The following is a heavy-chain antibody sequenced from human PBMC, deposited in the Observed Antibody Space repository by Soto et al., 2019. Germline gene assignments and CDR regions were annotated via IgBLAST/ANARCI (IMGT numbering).Heavy chain of an antibody. J-gene: IGHJ4*02. CDR1: GGSISSGGYY. Sequence: QVQLQESGPGLVKPSQTLSLTCTVSGGSISSGGYYWSWIRQHPGKGLGWIGYIYYSGSTYYNPSLKSRVTISVDTSKNRCSLKLSSVTAADTAVYYCARVEYSSSSLDYWGQGTLVTVSS. D-gene: IGHD6-6*01. V-gene: IGHV4-31*03. CDR2: IYYSGST. CDR3: ARVEYSSSSLDY.